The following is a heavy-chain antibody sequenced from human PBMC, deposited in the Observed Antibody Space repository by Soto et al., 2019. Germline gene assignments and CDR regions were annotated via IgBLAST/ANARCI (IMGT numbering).Heavy chain of an antibody. Sequence: EVQLLDSGGGLVQPGGSLRLSCDASGFTFRNYAMNWVRQAPGKGLDWVSAISGSGGSTYYADSVKGRFTISRDNSKNTLYLEISSLRAEDTAVYYCAKGSLGNGYDRDYWGQGTLVTVSS. CDR3: AKGSLGNGYDRDY. J-gene: IGHJ4*02. V-gene: IGHV3-23*01. CDR1: GFTFRNYA. D-gene: IGHD5-12*01. CDR2: ISGSGGST.